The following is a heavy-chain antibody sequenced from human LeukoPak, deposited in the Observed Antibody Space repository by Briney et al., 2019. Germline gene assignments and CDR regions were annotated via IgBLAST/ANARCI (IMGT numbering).Heavy chain of an antibody. CDR3: APFRWSRALDV. Sequence: SETLSLTCTVSGGSISGYFWSWIRQPAGKGLEWIGRIYSSGSNNYNPSLKSRVTMSLDTSKNHLSLNLSSVTAADTAVYYCAPFRWSRALDVWGQGTMVTVSS. CDR2: IYSSGSN. J-gene: IGHJ3*01. CDR1: GGSISGYF. D-gene: IGHD4-23*01. V-gene: IGHV4-4*07.